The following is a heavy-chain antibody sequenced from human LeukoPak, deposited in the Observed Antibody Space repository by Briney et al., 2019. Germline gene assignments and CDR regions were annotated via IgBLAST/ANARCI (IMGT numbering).Heavy chain of an antibody. Sequence: GGSLRLSCAASGFTFSSYWMSWVRQAPGKGLEWMANIKQDGSEKNYVDSVKGRFTISRDNAKNSLYLQMSSLRVEDTAVYYCATDRAYFDYWGQGTLVTVSS. V-gene: IGHV3-7*01. CDR2: IKQDGSEK. CDR3: ATDRAYFDY. J-gene: IGHJ4*02. CDR1: GFTFSSYW.